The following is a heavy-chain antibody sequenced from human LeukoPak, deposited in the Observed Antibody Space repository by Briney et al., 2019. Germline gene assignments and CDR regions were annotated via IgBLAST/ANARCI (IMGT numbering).Heavy chain of an antibody. CDR3: ARFSGSYYVEFAFDI. V-gene: IGHV4-59*01. J-gene: IGHJ3*02. Sequence: PSETLSLTCTVSGGSISSYYWSWIRQPPGKGLGWIGYIYYSGSTNYNPSLKSRVTISVDTSRNQFSLKLSSVTAADTAVYYCARFSGSYYVEFAFDIWGQGTMVTVSS. D-gene: IGHD1-26*01. CDR2: IYYSGST. CDR1: GGSISSYY.